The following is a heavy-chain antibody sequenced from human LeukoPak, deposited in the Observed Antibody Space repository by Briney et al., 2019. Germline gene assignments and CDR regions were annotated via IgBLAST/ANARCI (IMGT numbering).Heavy chain of an antibody. V-gene: IGHV3-30*04. D-gene: IGHD4-17*01. J-gene: IGHJ4*02. CDR3: ARGGGGDYPKWCLDY. Sequence: GSLRLSCAASGFTFSSYAMHWVRQAPGKGLEWVAVISYDGSNKYYADSVKGRFTISRDNSKNTLYMQMNSLRAEDTAVYYCARGGGGDYPKWCLDYWAREPWSPSPQ. CDR1: GFTFSSYA. CDR2: ISYDGSNK.